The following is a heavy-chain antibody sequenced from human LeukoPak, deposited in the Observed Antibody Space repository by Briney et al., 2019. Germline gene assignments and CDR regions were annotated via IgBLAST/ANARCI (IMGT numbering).Heavy chain of an antibody. CDR2: TYYRSKWYN. Sequence: SQTLSLTCAISGDSVSSNSAAWNWIRQSPSRGLEWLGRTYYRSKWYNDYAVSVKSRITINPDTSKNQFSLQLNSVTPEDTAVYYCARGGHSSGCYGDDYYYYMDVWGKGTTVTVSS. CDR3: ARGGHSSGCYGDDYYYYMDV. CDR1: GDSVSSNSAA. D-gene: IGHD6-19*01. J-gene: IGHJ6*03. V-gene: IGHV6-1*01.